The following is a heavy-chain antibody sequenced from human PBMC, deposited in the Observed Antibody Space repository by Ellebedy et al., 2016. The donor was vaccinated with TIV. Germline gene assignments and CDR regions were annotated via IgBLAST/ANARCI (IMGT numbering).Heavy chain of an antibody. CDR1: GGSISSSSYY. D-gene: IGHD6-6*01. J-gene: IGHJ5*02. V-gene: IGHV4-39*01. CDR3: ARKGLSSSTFDP. CDR2: IYYSGST. Sequence: MPGGSLRLSCTVSGGSISSSSYYWGWIRQPPGKGLEWIGSIYYSGSTYYNPSLKSRVTISVDTSKNQFSLKLSSVTAADTAVYYCARKGLSSSTFDPWGQGTLVTVSS.